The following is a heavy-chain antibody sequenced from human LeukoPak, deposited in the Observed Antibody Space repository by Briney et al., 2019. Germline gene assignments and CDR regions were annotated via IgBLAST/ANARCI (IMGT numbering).Heavy chain of an antibody. D-gene: IGHD4-17*01. CDR1: GGSFSGYY. V-gene: IGHV4-34*01. CDR3: ARGPAAGEEYYYYGMDA. Sequence: PSETLSLTCAVYGGSFSGYYWSWIRQPPGKGLEWIGEINHSGSTNYNPSLKSRVTISVDTSKNQFSLKLSPVTAADTAVYYYARGPAAGEEYYYYGMDAWGQGTTVTVSS. J-gene: IGHJ6*02. CDR2: INHSGST.